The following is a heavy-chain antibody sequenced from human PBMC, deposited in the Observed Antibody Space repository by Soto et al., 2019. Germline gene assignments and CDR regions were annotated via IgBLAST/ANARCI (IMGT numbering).Heavy chain of an antibody. Sequence: SETLSLTCTVSGGSISSGGYYWSWIRQHPGKGLEWIGYIYYSGSTYYNPSLKSRVTISVDTSKNQFSLKLSSVTAADTAVYYCGGGGFYYYYGMDVWGQGTTVTVSS. CDR3: GGGGFYYYYGMDV. CDR1: GGSISSGGYY. CDR2: IYYSGST. J-gene: IGHJ6*02. V-gene: IGHV4-31*03.